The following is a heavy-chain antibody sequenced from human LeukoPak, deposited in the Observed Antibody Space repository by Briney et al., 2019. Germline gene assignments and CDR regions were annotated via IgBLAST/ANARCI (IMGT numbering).Heavy chain of an antibody. J-gene: IGHJ6*02. CDR2: INHSGST. CDR3: ARGTGSSWHYYGMDV. CDR1: GGSFSGYY. V-gene: IGHV4-34*01. Sequence: PSGTLSLTCAVYGGSFSGYYWSWIRQSPGKGLEWIGEINHSGSTNYNPSLKSRVTISVDTSKTQFSLKLSSVTAADTAVYYCARGTGSSWHYYGMDVWGQGTTVTVSS. D-gene: IGHD6-13*01.